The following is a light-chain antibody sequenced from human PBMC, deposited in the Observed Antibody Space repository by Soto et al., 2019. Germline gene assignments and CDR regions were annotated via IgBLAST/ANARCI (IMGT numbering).Light chain of an antibody. J-gene: IGKJ4*01. CDR1: QSISRY. CDR2: ATS. Sequence: DTQMKQSPSFLSASVGDRVTITCRPSQSISRYLNWYKQKPGKAPELLIYATSHLQTEVPSRFSGSGSGPDFTLTVSSLQPEDFATYYCQQTYSTPLTLGGGTKVDIK. CDR3: QQTYSTPLT. V-gene: IGKV1-39*01.